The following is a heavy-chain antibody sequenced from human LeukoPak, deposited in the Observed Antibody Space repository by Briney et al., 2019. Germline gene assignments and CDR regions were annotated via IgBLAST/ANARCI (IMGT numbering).Heavy chain of an antibody. V-gene: IGHV3-66*01. Sequence: GGSLRLSCAASGFTVSNNYMNWVRQAPGKGLEWVSLIYSGGDTHYADSVKGRFTISRDSSKNTLYLQMNGLRAEDTAVYYCARDPPAVRTNTYAWGQGTLVTVSS. CDR1: GFTVSNNY. D-gene: IGHD4/OR15-4a*01. CDR3: ARDPPAVRTNTYA. CDR2: IYSGGDT. J-gene: IGHJ5*02.